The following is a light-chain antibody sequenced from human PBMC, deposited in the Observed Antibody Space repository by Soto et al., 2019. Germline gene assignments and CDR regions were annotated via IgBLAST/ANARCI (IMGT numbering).Light chain of an antibody. CDR2: DAS. J-gene: IGKJ5*01. CDR1: QSVSNY. CDR3: QQRSNWPPIN. V-gene: IGKV3-11*01. Sequence: EIVLTQSPATLSLSSGERATLSGRASQSVSNYLTWYRQKPGQAPRLINYDASNRATDIPARFSGSVSGTDFTLTISSLEPEAFAVYYCQQRSNWPPINLGSRTRLVI.